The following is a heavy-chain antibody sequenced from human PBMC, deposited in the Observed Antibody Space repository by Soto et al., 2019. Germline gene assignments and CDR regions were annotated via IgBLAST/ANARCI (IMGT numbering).Heavy chain of an antibody. CDR1: GGSFSGYY. D-gene: IGHD4-17*01. CDR3: ARGSRSMTTVTRRTYFDY. Sequence: SETLSLTCAVYGGSFSGYYWSWIRQPPGKWLEWIGEINHSGSTNYNPSLKSRVTISVDTSKNQFSLKLSSVTAADTAVYYCARGSRSMTTVTRRTYFDYWGQGXLVTVYS. V-gene: IGHV4-34*01. CDR2: INHSGST. J-gene: IGHJ4*02.